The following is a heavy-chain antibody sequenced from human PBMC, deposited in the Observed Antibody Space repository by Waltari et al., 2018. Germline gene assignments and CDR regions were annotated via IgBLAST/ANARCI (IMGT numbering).Heavy chain of an antibody. Sequence: EVRLVESGGGLVQPGGSLRLSCVASGFSFKYYWMTWVRQAPGKELEWVANIKQDGSERYSVDSVKGRFTISRDNTNNSLYLQMNSLRAEDTALYYCARSGFCTGDSCFSAFYYFDYWGPGILVTVSS. CDR1: GFSFKYYW. V-gene: IGHV3-7*01. CDR3: ARSGFCTGDSCFSAFYYFDY. D-gene: IGHD2-15*01. J-gene: IGHJ4*02. CDR2: IKQDGSER.